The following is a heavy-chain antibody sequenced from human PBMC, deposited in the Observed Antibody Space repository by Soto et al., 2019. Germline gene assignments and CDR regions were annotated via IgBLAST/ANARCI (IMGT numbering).Heavy chain of an antibody. CDR1: GYTFTSYG. Sequence: ASVTVSCKASGYTFTSYGIIWVRQAPGQRLEWMGWINAGNGNTKYSQKFQGRVTITRDTSASTAYMELSSLRSEDTAVYYCARAWVVVTAPDYWGQGTLVTVSS. CDR3: ARAWVVVTAPDY. J-gene: IGHJ4*02. D-gene: IGHD2-21*02. CDR2: INAGNGNT. V-gene: IGHV1-3*01.